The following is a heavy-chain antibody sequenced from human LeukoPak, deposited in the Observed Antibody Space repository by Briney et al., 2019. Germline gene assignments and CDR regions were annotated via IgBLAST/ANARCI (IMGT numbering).Heavy chain of an antibody. V-gene: IGHV7-4-1*02. D-gene: IGHD3-10*01. CDR2: INTNTGNP. CDR1: GYTFTNYA. CDR3: ARSYGSGRPDFGR. J-gene: IGHJ4*02. Sequence: GAPVKVSCKASGYTFTNYAMNWVRQAPGQGLEWMGWINTNTGNPTYAQGFTGRFVFSLDTSVSTAYLHISSLKAEDTAMYYCARSYGSGRPDFGRWGQGTLVTVPS.